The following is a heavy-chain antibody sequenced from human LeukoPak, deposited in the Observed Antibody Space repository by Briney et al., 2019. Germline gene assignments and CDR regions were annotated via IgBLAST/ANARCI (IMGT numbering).Heavy chain of an antibody. D-gene: IGHD2/OR15-2a*01. J-gene: IGHJ6*02. CDR3: ATTRPPRGANIYYYGMDF. V-gene: IGHV3-11*01. CDR2: ISNSGGPT. Sequence: PGGSLRPSCEVSGLTFSDSCLSWIRQTPGKDLEWLSYISNSGGPTFYATSMKGRFTISRDNAQKTLFLQMNNLRADDTAVYYCATTRPPRGANIYYYGMDFWGQGTTVTVSS. CDR1: GLTFSDSC.